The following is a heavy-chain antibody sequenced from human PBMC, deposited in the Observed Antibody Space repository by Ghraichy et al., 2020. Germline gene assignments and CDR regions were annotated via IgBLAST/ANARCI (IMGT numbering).Heavy chain of an antibody. CDR3: ARDHRVGWLGGLLLYYYYYGMVV. Sequence: GGSLRLSCAASGFTFSSYSMTWVRQAPGKGLEWVSYISSSSSTIYYADSVKGRFTISRNNAKNSLYLQMNSLRAEDTAVYYCARDHRVGWLGGLLLYYYYYGMVVWGQGATVTVCS. D-gene: IGHD3-10*01. V-gene: IGHV3-48*04. CDR1: GFTFSSYS. J-gene: IGHJ6*02. CDR2: ISSSSSTI.